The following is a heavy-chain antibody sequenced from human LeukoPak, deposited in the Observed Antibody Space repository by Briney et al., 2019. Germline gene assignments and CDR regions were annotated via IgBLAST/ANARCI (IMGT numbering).Heavy chain of an antibody. D-gene: IGHD3-10*01. Sequence: ASVKVSCKASGYTFTSYGISWVRQAPGQRLEWMGWISAYNGNTNYAQKLQGRVTMTTDTSTSTAYMELRSLRSDDTAVYYCARAGGHYYGSGSPNTEFDYWGQGTLVTVSS. CDR3: ARAGGHYYGSGSPNTEFDY. V-gene: IGHV1-18*01. J-gene: IGHJ4*02. CDR1: GYTFTSYG. CDR2: ISAYNGNT.